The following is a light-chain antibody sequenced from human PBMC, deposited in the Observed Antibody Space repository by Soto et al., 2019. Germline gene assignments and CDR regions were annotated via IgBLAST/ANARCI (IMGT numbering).Light chain of an antibody. V-gene: IGKV3-20*01. CDR2: GAS. CDR1: QSVSSTF. J-gene: IGKJ4*01. CDR3: QQSGSSPLT. Sequence: EIVLTQSPGTLSLSPGERATLSCRASQSVSSTFLAWYQHKPGQAPRLLIYGASTRATGISDRVSGRGSGTEFTLTISRLEPEDFAVYYCQQSGSSPLTFGGGTKVEI.